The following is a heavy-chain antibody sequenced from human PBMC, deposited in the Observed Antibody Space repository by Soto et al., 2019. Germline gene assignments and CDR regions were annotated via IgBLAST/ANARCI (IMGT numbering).Heavy chain of an antibody. V-gene: IGHV3-33*01. CDR3: ARDRAVEMATMSFDY. D-gene: IGHD5-12*01. CDR1: GFTFSSYG. CDR2: IWYDGSNK. Sequence: GGSLRLSCAASGFTFSSYGMHWVRQAPGKGLEWVAVIWYDGSNKYYADSVKGRFTISRDNSKNTLYLQMNSLRAEDTAVYYCARDRAVEMATMSFDYWGQGTLVTVSS. J-gene: IGHJ4*02.